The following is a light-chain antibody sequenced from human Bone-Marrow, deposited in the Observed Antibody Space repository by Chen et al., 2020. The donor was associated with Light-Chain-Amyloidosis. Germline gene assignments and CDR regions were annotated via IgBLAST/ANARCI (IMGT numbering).Light chain of an antibody. Sequence: NFMLTQPHSVSESPGKTVIISCTRSSGSIAPNYVQWYQQRPGSSPTTVIYEDDQRPSGVPDRFSVSIDRYSNAASHTISGLKTEDEADYYCQSYQGSSQGVFGGGTKLTVL. CDR1: SGSIAPNY. CDR3: QSYQGSSQGV. CDR2: EDD. J-gene: IGLJ3*02. V-gene: IGLV6-57*01.